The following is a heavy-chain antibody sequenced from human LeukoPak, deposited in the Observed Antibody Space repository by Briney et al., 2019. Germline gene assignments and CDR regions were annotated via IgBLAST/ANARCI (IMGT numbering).Heavy chain of an antibody. CDR2: IGSGSGGRT. V-gene: IGHV3-23*01. Sequence: GGSLRLSCATSGFAFSSYAMTWVRQAPGEGLEWISGIGSGSGGRTFYADSVKGRFTISRDNSKNTLYLQMNSLRAEDTAVYYCAKLAAAGIRGYFQHWGQGTLVTVSS. J-gene: IGHJ1*01. CDR3: AKLAAAGIRGYFQH. CDR1: GFAFSSYA. D-gene: IGHD6-13*01.